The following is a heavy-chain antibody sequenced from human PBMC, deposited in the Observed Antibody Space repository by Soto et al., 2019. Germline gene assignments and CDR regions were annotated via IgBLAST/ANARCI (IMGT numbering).Heavy chain of an antibody. Sequence: SESLSLTCTVSGGSISSYYWSWIRQPPGEGLEWIGFISYSGTTSYSPSLKSRVAISLDTSKNQFSLSLNFVTAADTAVYYCARGRGYSYGLDPWGQGSLVTVSS. J-gene: IGHJ5*02. V-gene: IGHV4-30-4*01. D-gene: IGHD5-18*01. CDR3: ARGRGYSYGLDP. CDR2: ISYSGTT. CDR1: GGSISSYY.